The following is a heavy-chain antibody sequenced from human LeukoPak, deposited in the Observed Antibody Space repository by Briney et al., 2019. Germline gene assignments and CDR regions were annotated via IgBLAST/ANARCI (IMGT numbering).Heavy chain of an antibody. V-gene: IGHV1-2*02. D-gene: IGHD3-10*01. Sequence: GASVKVSCKASGYTFTGYYMHWVRQAPGQGLEWMGWINPNSGGTNYAQKFQGRVTMTRDTSISTAYMELSRLRSDDTAVYYCARDRRDMVRGINIVRQYNYYYYMDVWGKGTTVTISS. CDR3: ARDRRDMVRGINIVRQYNYYYYMDV. J-gene: IGHJ6*03. CDR1: GYTFTGYY. CDR2: INPNSGGT.